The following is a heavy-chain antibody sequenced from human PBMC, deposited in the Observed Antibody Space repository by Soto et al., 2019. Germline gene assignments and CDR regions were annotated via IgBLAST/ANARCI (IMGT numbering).Heavy chain of an antibody. CDR3: AKAPLRFLEWLLLNWFDP. CDR1: GFTFSSYA. CDR2: ISGSGGST. V-gene: IGHV3-23*01. J-gene: IGHJ5*02. D-gene: IGHD3-3*01. Sequence: GGSLRLSCAASGFTFSSYAMSWVRQAPGKGLEWVSAISGSGGSTYYADSVKGRFTISRDNSKNTLYLQMNSLRAEDTAVYYCAKAPLRFLEWLLLNWFDPWGQGTLVTVSS.